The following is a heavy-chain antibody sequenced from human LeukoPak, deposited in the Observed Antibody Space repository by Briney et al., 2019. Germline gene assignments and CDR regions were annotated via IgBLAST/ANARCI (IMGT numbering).Heavy chain of an antibody. Sequence: SETLSLTCTVSGDSFSSHYWTWLRQSPGKGLEWIGYISYIGTTNYNPSLKSRVTISVDPSNNQFSLKLISVAAADTALYYCARDPTTVTKGFDVWGQGTTVTVSS. D-gene: IGHD4-17*01. CDR3: ARDPTTVTKGFDV. CDR2: ISYIGTT. J-gene: IGHJ3*01. CDR1: GDSFSSHY. V-gene: IGHV4-59*11.